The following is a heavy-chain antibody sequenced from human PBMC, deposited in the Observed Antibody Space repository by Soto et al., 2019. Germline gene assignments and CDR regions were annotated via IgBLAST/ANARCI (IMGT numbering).Heavy chain of an antibody. D-gene: IGHD3-16*01. CDR3: ASIDYGDY. Sequence: ASVKVSCKASGYTFTSYAMHWVRQAPGQRLEWMGWINTGNGNTKYLQKFQGRVTITRDTSASTAYMELSSLRSEDTAVYYCASIDYGDYWGQGTLVTVSS. CDR1: GYTFTSYA. CDR2: INTGNGNT. V-gene: IGHV1-3*04. J-gene: IGHJ4*02.